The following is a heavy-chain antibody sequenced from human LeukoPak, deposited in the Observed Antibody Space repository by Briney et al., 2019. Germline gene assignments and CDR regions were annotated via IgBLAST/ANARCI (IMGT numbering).Heavy chain of an antibody. Sequence: GEPWKSSCKGSGYSFTNYWIGWLRQMPGKGLDWLGIISPADSATRYSPSFQGKVPISADKSNSHAYLQWSSMKASDTAMYYCARPHSIAPRTYYFDYWGQGTLVTVSS. V-gene: IGHV5-51*01. CDR2: ISPADSAT. CDR1: GYSFTNYW. D-gene: IGHD6-6*01. J-gene: IGHJ4*02. CDR3: ARPHSIAPRTYYFDY.